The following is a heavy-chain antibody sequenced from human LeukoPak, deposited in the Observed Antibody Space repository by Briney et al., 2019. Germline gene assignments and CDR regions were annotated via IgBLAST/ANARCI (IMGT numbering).Heavy chain of an antibody. CDR2: MNPNSGNT. V-gene: IGHV1-8*01. CDR1: GYTFTSYD. J-gene: IGHJ6*02. CDR3: ARGRYYYDSGSYRALGYYYGMDV. Sequence: ASVKVSCKASGYTFTSYDINWVRQATGQGLEWMGWMNPNSGNTGYAQKFQGRVTMTRNTSISTAYMELSSLRSEDTAVYYCARGRYYYDSGSYRALGYYYGMDVWGQGTTVTVSS. D-gene: IGHD3-10*01.